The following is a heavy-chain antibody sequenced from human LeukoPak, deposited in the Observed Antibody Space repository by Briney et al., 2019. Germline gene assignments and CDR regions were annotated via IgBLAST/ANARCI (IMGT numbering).Heavy chain of an antibody. D-gene: IGHD6-13*01. CDR1: GYTFTSYD. Sequence: ASVTVSCKASGYTFTSYDINWVRQATGQGLEWMGWMNPNSGNTGYAQKFQGRVTMTWNTSISTAYMELSSLRSEDTAVYYCARGHPFEPHSSPTDYWGQGTLVTVSS. CDR3: ARGHPFEPHSSPTDY. CDR2: MNPNSGNT. J-gene: IGHJ4*02. V-gene: IGHV1-8*01.